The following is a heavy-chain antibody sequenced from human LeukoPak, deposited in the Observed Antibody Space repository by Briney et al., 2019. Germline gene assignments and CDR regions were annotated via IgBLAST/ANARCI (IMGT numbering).Heavy chain of an antibody. V-gene: IGHV3-53*01. J-gene: IGHJ4*02. CDR1: GFTVSSNY. Sequence: AGGSLRLSCAASGFTVSSNYMSWVRQAPGKGLEWVSVIYSGGSTYYADSVKGRFTISRDNSKNTLYLQMNSLRAEDTAAYYCARDPTGTGGFDYGGQGTLVTVSS. CDR2: IYSGGST. CDR3: ARDPTGTGGFDY. D-gene: IGHD1-1*01.